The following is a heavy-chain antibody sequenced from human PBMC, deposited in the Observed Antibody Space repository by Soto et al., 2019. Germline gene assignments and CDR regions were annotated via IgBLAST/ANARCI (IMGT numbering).Heavy chain of an antibody. V-gene: IGHV1-46*01. CDR3: ARTGAYYDFWSGYYYYYYGMDV. Sequence: ASVKVSCKASGYTFTSYYMHWVRQAPGQGLEWMGIINPSGGSTSYAQKFQGRVTMTRDTSTSTVYMELSSLRSEGTAVYYCARTGAYYDFWSGYYYYYYGMDVWGQGTTVTVSS. CDR1: GYTFTSYY. CDR2: INPSGGST. J-gene: IGHJ6*02. D-gene: IGHD3-3*01.